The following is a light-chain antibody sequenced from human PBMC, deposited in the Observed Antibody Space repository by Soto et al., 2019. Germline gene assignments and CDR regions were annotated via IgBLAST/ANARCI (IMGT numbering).Light chain of an antibody. Sequence: EIVLTLSPGARAVFPGGAATISCRASQSVSTNLAWYQQKPGTAPRLLIYDASTRATGIPARFSGSGSGTEFTLTISSLQSEDLALYYCQQYNNWWTLGQGTKVDI. CDR2: DAS. J-gene: IGKJ1*01. CDR3: QQYNNWWT. V-gene: IGKV3-15*01. CDR1: QSVSTN.